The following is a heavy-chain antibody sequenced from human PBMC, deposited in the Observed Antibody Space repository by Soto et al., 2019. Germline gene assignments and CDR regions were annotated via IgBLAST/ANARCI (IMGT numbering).Heavy chain of an antibody. D-gene: IGHD2-2*01. J-gene: IGHJ6*02. V-gene: IGHV3-33*01. Sequence: GGSLRLSCAASGFTFSSYGMHWVRQAPGKGLEWVAVIWYDGSNKYYADSVKGRFTISRDNSKNTLYLQMNSLRAEDTAVYYCARGGSIVVVPTFYGMDVWGQGTTVTVSS. CDR3: ARGGSIVVVPTFYGMDV. CDR2: IWYDGSNK. CDR1: GFTFSSYG.